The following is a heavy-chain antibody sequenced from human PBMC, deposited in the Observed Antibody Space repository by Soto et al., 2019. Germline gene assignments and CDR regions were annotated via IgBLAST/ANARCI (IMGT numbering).Heavy chain of an antibody. Sequence: EVQLLESGGGLVQPGGSLRLSCAASGFTFSSYAMSWVRQAPGKGLEWVSAISGSGGSTYYADSVKGRFTISRDNSKNTLYLQMNSLRAEDTSVYYCAKHVQIFYYYYYMDVWGKGTTVTVSS. CDR2: ISGSGGST. CDR3: AKHVQIFYYYYYMDV. J-gene: IGHJ6*03. V-gene: IGHV3-23*01. CDR1: GFTFSSYA. D-gene: IGHD3-3*01.